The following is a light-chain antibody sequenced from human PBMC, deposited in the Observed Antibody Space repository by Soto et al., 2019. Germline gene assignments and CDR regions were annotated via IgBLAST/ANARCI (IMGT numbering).Light chain of an antibody. CDR1: QSVSTK. Sequence: ERVMMQSPATLSLSPGERATLSCRASQSVSTKLAWYQQKPGQAPRLLIYDAYSRATGIPTRFSGSGSGTEFTLTIRSLQSEDFAVYFCKHYNNWPITVGQGTRLEIK. CDR3: KHYNNWPIT. J-gene: IGKJ5*01. V-gene: IGKV3D-15*01. CDR2: DAY.